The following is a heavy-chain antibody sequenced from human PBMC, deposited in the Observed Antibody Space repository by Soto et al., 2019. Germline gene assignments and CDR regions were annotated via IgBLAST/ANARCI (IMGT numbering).Heavy chain of an antibody. Sequence: QVQLVQSGAEVKKPGSSVKLSCKASGDSFNTFAVTWVRQAPGQGLEWMGGIIPNFDTPNYAQKSQGRVTIISDKPTSTRYMELSSLRSEDTAVYDCARPYYDSSGYYLWYFDYWGQGTLVTVSS. V-gene: IGHV1-69*06. CDR1: GDSFNTFA. CDR2: IIPNFDTP. D-gene: IGHD3-22*01. J-gene: IGHJ4*02. CDR3: ARPYYDSSGYYLWYFDY.